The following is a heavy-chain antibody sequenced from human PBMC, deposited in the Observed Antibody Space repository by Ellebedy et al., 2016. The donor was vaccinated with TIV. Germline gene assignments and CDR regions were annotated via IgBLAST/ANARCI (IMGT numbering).Heavy chain of an antibody. V-gene: IGHV3-48*02. CDR1: GFTFSRYA. D-gene: IGHD3-22*01. Sequence: GESLKISCAASGFTFSRYAMNWVRQAPGKGLEWISYISRSSSTIYHAYSVKGRFTISRDNAKNSLYLQMNSLRDEDTAVYYCARDVEGWDSSGYYQDSWGQGTLVTVSS. J-gene: IGHJ4*02. CDR2: ISRSSSTI. CDR3: ARDVEGWDSSGYYQDS.